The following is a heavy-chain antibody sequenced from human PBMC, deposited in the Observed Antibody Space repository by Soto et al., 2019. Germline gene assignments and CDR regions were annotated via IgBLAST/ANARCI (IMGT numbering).Heavy chain of an antibody. V-gene: IGHV1-69*02. Sequence: QVQLVQSGAEVKKPGSSVKVSCKASGDTFSFYTINWVRQAPGLGLEWVGRINPILSMSNYAQKFQGRVTMTAEKATKSAYMQMRCLRSEDAALYFCATSYGSGYRAFDSWGQGALVTVSS. CDR1: GDTFSFYT. CDR3: ATSYGSGYRAFDS. CDR2: INPILSMS. J-gene: IGHJ4*02. D-gene: IGHD3-10*01.